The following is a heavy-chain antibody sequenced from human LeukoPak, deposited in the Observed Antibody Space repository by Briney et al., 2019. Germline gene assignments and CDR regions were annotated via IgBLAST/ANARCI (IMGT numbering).Heavy chain of an antibody. CDR1: GDSVTSSY. Sequence: SETLSLTCSVSGDSVTSSYWNWIRQPPGKGLEWIGYVSSDGTTNCTPSLRSRLIMSVDTAKNDISLILTSVTGADTAIYYCASLDCFVEGCYNHWGRGTLVTVSS. V-gene: IGHV4-59*08. CDR3: ASLDCFVEGCYNH. CDR2: VSSDGTT. J-gene: IGHJ4*02. D-gene: IGHD2-15*01.